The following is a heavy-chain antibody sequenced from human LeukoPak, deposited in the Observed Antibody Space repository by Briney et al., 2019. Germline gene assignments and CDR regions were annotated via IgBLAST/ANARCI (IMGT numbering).Heavy chain of an antibody. CDR2: IYHSGST. Sequence: SQTLSLTCTVSGGSISSGDYYWSWIRQPPGKGLEWIGEIYHSGSTNYNPSLESRVTISVDKSKNQFSLKLSSVTAADTAVYYCARRGDYYDSSGYYEIDYWGQGTLVTVSS. J-gene: IGHJ4*02. V-gene: IGHV4-30-2*01. CDR3: ARRGDYYDSSGYYEIDY. CDR1: GGSISSGDYY. D-gene: IGHD3-22*01.